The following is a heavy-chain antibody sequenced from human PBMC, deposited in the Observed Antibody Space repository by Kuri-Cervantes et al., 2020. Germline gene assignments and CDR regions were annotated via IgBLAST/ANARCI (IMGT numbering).Heavy chain of an antibody. V-gene: IGHV4-31*03. Sequence: SETLSLTCTVSGGSISSGGYYWSWIRQHPGKGLEWIGYIYYSGSTYYNPSLKSRVTISVDTSKNQFSLKLSSVTAADTAVYYCARDKNLSVGGIAAAGFDPWGQGTLVTDSS. J-gene: IGHJ5*02. D-gene: IGHD6-13*01. CDR3: ARDKNLSVGGIAAAGFDP. CDR2: IYYSGST. CDR1: GGSISSGGYY.